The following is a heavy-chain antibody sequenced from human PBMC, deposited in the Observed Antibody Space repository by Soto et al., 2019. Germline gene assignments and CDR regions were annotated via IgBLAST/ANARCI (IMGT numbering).Heavy chain of an antibody. J-gene: IGHJ4*02. D-gene: IGHD6-19*01. CDR1: GFTFSSYA. V-gene: IGHV3-23*01. Sequence: GGSLRLSCAASGFTFSSYAMSWVRQAPGKGLEWVSAISGSGGSTYYADSVKGRFTISRDNSKNTLYLQMNSLRAEDTAVYYCAKDGLRVIAVAGSIIPQWGQGTLVTVSS. CDR3: AKDGLRVIAVAGSIIPQ. CDR2: ISGSGGST.